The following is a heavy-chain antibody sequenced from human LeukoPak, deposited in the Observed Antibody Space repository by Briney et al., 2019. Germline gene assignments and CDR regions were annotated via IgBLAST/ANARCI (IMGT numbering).Heavy chain of an antibody. V-gene: IGHV1-2*02. Sequence: ASVKVSCKASGYTFTDYYMHWVRQAPGQGLEWMGWINPNSGGTNYAQKFQGRVTMTRDTSISTAYMELSRLRSDDTAVYYCAREETWFGELLLSTNNWFDPWGQGTLVTVSS. J-gene: IGHJ5*02. D-gene: IGHD3-10*01. CDR3: AREETWFGELLLSTNNWFDP. CDR1: GYTFTDYY. CDR2: INPNSGGT.